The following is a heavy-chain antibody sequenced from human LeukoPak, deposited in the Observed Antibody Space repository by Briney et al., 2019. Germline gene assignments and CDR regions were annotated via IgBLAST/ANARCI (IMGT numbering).Heavy chain of an antibody. J-gene: IGHJ6*02. CDR1: GFTFSSYG. CDR3: ARDPLDYSRERGDYYYYGMDV. Sequence: GGSLRLSCAASGFTFSSYGMHWVRQAPGKGREWVAVLWYEGSNKYYADSVKGRFTISRDNSKNTLYLQMNSLRAEDTAVYYCARDPLDYSRERGDYYYYGMDVWGQGTTVTVSS. V-gene: IGHV3-33*01. D-gene: IGHD4-11*01. CDR2: LWYEGSNK.